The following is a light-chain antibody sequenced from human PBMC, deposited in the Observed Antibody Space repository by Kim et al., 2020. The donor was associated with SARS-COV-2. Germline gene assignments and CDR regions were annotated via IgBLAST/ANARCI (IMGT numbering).Light chain of an antibody. CDR1: SSDIASYNY. Sequence: PGQSITISCPGTSSDIASYNYVSWYQQHPGKAPKLMIYDVSNRPSGVSNRFSGSKSGNTASLTISGLQTEDEADYFCSSYTSSNNVFGTGTQLTVL. V-gene: IGLV2-14*03. CDR3: SSYTSSNNV. CDR2: DVS. J-gene: IGLJ1*01.